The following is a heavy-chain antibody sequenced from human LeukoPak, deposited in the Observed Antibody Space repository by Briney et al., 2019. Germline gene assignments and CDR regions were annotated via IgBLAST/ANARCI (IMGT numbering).Heavy chain of an antibody. V-gene: IGHV3-48*03. Sequence: PGGSLRLSCAASGFTFSSYEMTWVRQAPGMGLEWVSYISGSGSTRTYADSVKGRFTISRDNAKNSLYLQMNSLRAEDTAVYYCARDRVRYYYDSSPIDYWGQGTLVTVSS. D-gene: IGHD3-22*01. CDR3: ARDRVRYYYDSSPIDY. CDR1: GFTFSSYE. J-gene: IGHJ4*02. CDR2: ISGSGSTR.